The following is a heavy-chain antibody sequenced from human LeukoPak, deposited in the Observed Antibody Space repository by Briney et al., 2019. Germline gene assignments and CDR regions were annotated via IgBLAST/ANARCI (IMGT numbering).Heavy chain of an antibody. V-gene: IGHV3-53*01. CDR2: IYSGGST. D-gene: IGHD3-3*01. CDR3: ARFLGSNWFDP. CDR1: GFTVSSNY. Sequence: GGSLRLSCAASGFTVSSNYMSWVRQAPGKGLEWVSVIYSGGSTNYADSVKGRFTISRDNSKNTLYLQMNSLRAEDTAVYYCARFLGSNWFDPWGQGTLVTVSS. J-gene: IGHJ5*02.